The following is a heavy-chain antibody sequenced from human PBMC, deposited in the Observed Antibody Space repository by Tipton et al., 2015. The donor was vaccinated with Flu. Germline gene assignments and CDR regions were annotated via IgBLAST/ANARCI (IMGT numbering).Heavy chain of an antibody. D-gene: IGHD6-19*01. CDR2: IYPGDSDT. V-gene: IGHV5-51*01. CDR1: GYSFTSYW. CDR3: ARHRGQWLVQDAFDI. J-gene: IGHJ3*02. Sequence: QLVQSGAEVKKPGESLKISCKGSGYSFTSYWIGWVRQMPGKGLEWMGIIYPGDSDTRYSPSFQGQVTISADKSIGTAYLQWSSLKASDTAMYYCARHRGQWLVQDAFDILGQGTMVTVSS.